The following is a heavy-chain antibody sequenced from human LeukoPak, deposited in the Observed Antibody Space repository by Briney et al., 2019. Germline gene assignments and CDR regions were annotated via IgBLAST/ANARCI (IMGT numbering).Heavy chain of an antibody. D-gene: IGHD4-23*01. J-gene: IGHJ4*02. V-gene: IGHV3-49*03. CDR3: ARADYGGNAGGF. Sequence: GGSLRLSCTASGFTFGDYAMSWFRQAPGKGLEWVGFIRAKTYGGTTQYAASVKDRFTVSRDDSKSIAYLQMNSLKTEDTAVYYCARADYGGNAGGFWGQGTLVTVSS. CDR1: GFTFGDYA. CDR2: IRAKTYGGTT.